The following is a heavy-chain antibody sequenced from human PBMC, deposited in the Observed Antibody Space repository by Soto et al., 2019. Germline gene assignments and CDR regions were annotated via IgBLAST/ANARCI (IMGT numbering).Heavy chain of an antibody. CDR2: MNPNSGNT. D-gene: IGHD4-4*01. CDR3: ARGAYNDYSHWFDP. CDR1: GYSFTRHD. Sequence: QVQLVQSGAEVRKPGASVRVSYKATGYSFTRHDINWLRQAAGQGLEWMGWMNPNSGNTVYAQKFQGRVTMTRNTSITTAYIEVTSLKSEDTAVYFCARGAYNDYSHWFDPWGQGTLVTVSS. J-gene: IGHJ5*02. V-gene: IGHV1-8*01.